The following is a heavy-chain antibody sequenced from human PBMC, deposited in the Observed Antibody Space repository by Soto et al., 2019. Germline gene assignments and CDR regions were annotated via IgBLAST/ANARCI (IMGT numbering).Heavy chain of an antibody. V-gene: IGHV1-2*04. CDR3: ARGDSTDCSNGVCSFFYNHDMDV. Sequence: ASVKVSCKASGYSFTDYHIHWVRQAPGQGLEWLGRINPKSGGTSTAQKFQGWVTMTTDTSISTASMELTRLTSDDTAIYYCARGDSTDCSNGVCSFFYNHDMDVWGQGTTVTVTS. CDR2: INPKSGGT. D-gene: IGHD2-8*01. CDR1: GYSFTDYH. J-gene: IGHJ6*02.